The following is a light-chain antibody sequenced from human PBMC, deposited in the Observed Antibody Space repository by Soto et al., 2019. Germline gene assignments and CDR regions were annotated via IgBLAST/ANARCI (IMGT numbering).Light chain of an antibody. V-gene: IGKV3-20*01. CDR2: IAS. J-gene: IGKJ1*01. CDR1: QSISSNY. Sequence: EIVLTQSPGTLSLFAGERATLSCRATQSISSNYLAWYQQKPGQAPRLLIYIASRRATGIPDRFSGSGSGTYCTLTISRLEPEDSAIYYCQQYGTSPWTFGQGNKVEIK. CDR3: QQYGTSPWT.